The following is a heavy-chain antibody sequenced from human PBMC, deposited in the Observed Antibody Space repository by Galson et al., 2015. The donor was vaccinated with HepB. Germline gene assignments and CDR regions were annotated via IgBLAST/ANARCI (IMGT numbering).Heavy chain of an antibody. CDR3: ARDPRFTNYAFEH. D-gene: IGHD4/OR15-4a*01. CDR1: GFSLSNYD. J-gene: IGHJ4*02. CDR2: IWPEGTNK. Sequence: SLRLSCAASGFSLSNYDMHWVRQAPGKGLEWVAFIWPEGTNKYYADSVRGRFTISRDNSKNTLYLQMNSLRAEDTAVYYCARDPRFTNYAFEHWGRGALVTVSS. V-gene: IGHV3-33*01.